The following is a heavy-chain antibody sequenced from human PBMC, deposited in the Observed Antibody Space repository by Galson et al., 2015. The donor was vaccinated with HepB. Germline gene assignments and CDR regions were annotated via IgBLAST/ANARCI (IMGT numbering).Heavy chain of an antibody. V-gene: IGHV3-30*18. CDR3: AKGIYSGSYFYHYSGMDV. Sequence: SLRLSCAASGFTFSSYGMHWVRQAPGKGLEWVAVISYDGSNKYYADSVKGRFTISRDNSKNTLYLQMNSLRAEGTAVYYCAKGIYSGSYFYHYSGMDVWGQGTTVTVSS. CDR1: GFTFSSYG. D-gene: IGHD1-26*01. J-gene: IGHJ6*02. CDR2: ISYDGSNK.